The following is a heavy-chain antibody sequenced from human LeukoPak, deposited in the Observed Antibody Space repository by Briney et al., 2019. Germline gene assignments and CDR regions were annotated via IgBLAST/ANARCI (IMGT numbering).Heavy chain of an antibody. CDR3: ARGRKARPHIVVVPPGNWFDP. CDR2: INHSGST. J-gene: IGHJ5*02. Sequence: PSETLSLTCAVYGGSFSGYYWSWIRQPPGPGLEWIGEINHSGSTNYNPSLKSRVTISVDTSKNQFSLKLSSVTAADTAVYYCARGRKARPHIVVVPPGNWFDPWGQGTLVTVSS. V-gene: IGHV4-34*01. D-gene: IGHD2-2*01. CDR1: GGSFSGYY.